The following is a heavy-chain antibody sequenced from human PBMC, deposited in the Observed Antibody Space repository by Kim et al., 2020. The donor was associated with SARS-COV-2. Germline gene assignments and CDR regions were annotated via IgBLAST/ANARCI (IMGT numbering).Heavy chain of an antibody. CDR1: GYTFTSYY. Sequence: ASVKVSCKASGYTFTSYYMHWVRQAPGQGLEWMGIINPSGGSTSYAQKFQGRVTMTRDTSTSTVYMELSSLRSEDTAVYYCARDTRDSSPGHYYYYYYMDVWGKGTTVTVSS. CDR2: INPSGGST. V-gene: IGHV1-46*01. D-gene: IGHD6-13*01. J-gene: IGHJ6*03. CDR3: ARDTRDSSPGHYYYYYYMDV.